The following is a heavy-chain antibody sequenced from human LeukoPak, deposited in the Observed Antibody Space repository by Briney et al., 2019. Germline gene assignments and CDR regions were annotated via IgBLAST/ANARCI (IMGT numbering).Heavy chain of an antibody. J-gene: IGHJ4*02. D-gene: IGHD3-10*01. CDR1: GGSISSSSYY. Sequence: SETLSLTCTVSGGSISSSSYYWGWIRQPPGKGLEWIGSIYYSGSTYYNPSLKSRVTISVDTSKNQFSLKLSSVTAADTAVYYCARQDYGSGSYEFDYWGQGTLVTVFS. CDR2: IYYSGST. CDR3: ARQDYGSGSYEFDY. V-gene: IGHV4-39*01.